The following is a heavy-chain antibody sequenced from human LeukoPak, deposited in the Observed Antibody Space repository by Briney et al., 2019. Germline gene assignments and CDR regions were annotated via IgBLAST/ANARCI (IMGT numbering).Heavy chain of an antibody. CDR3: AKGTGVRGALGAFDI. CDR1: GFTFSSYA. CDR2: ISGSGGST. D-gene: IGHD3-10*01. V-gene: IGHV3-23*01. Sequence: GGSLRLFCAASGFTFSSYAMSWVRQAPGKGLECVSAISGSGGSTYYADSVKGRFTISRDNSKNTLYLQMNSLRAEDTAVYYCAKGTGVRGALGAFDIWGQGTMVTVSS. J-gene: IGHJ3*02.